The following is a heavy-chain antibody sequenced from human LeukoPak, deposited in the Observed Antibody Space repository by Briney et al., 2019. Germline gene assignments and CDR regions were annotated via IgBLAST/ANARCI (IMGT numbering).Heavy chain of an antibody. CDR1: GGSFSGYY. Sequence: SETLSLTCAVYGGSFSGYYWSWIRQPPGKGLEWIGEINHSGSTNYNPSLKSRVTISVDTSKNQFSLKLSSVTAADTAVYYCARHGITIFGVVIPYYMDVWGKGTTVTVSS. CDR3: ARHGITIFGVVIPYYMDV. J-gene: IGHJ6*03. D-gene: IGHD3-3*01. CDR2: INHSGST. V-gene: IGHV4-34*01.